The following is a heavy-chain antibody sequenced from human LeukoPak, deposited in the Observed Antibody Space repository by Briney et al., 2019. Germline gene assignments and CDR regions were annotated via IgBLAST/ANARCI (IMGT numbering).Heavy chain of an antibody. CDR3: ARESRGCSSALDY. CDR1: GGTFSSYA. J-gene: IGHJ4*02. D-gene: IGHD6-13*01. V-gene: IGHV1-69*06. CDR2: IIPIFGTA. Sequence: GASVKVSCKASGGTFSSYAISWVRQAPGQGLEWMGGIIPIFGTANYAQKFQGRVTITADKSTSTAYMELSSLRSEDTAVYYCARESRGCSSALDYWGQGTLVTVSS.